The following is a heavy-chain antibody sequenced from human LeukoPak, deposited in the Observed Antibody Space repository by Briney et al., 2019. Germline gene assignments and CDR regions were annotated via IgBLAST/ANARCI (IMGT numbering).Heavy chain of an antibody. CDR2: VHPKHSGT. CDR1: GYTLTGYY. Sequence: RASLHHSFQASGYTLTGYYIHWVRQPPGQGLEWMGWVHPKHSGTIYAQKLQGRVTLTRDTSNSTAYMELSGLRSDDAAVYYCARGFQLPHPLEDWLDPWGQGTLVTVSS. CDR3: ARGFQLPHPLEDWLDP. J-gene: IGHJ5*02. V-gene: IGHV1-2*02. D-gene: IGHD2-2*01.